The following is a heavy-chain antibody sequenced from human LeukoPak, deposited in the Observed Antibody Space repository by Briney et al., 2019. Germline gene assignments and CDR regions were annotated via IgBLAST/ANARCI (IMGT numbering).Heavy chain of an antibody. CDR1: GGTFSSYA. CDR2: IIPILGIA. J-gene: IGHJ5*02. V-gene: IGHV1-69*04. CDR3: ARDGGNIVVVPVPDVWFDP. Sequence: ASVKVSCKASGGTFSSYAISWVRQAPGQGLEWMGRIIPILGIANYAQKFQGRVTITADKSTSTAYMELSSLRSEDTAVYYCARDGGNIVVVPVPDVWFDPWGQGTLVTVSS. D-gene: IGHD2-2*01.